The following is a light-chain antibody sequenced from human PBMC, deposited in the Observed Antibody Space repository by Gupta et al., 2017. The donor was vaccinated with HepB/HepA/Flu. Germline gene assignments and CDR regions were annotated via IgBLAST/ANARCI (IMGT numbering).Light chain of an antibody. J-gene: IGLJ1*01. V-gene: IGLV3-1*01. Sequence: FELPKPPSVSVSLAPTVRITCSGDKLGDKYVCWYQQKPGQSPVLVIYEDTKRPSGIPGRFSGSNSGNTATLTIRGTQAMDEADYYCQAWDSSTFVFGTGTKVTVL. CDR1: KLGDKY. CDR3: QAWDSSTFV. CDR2: EDT.